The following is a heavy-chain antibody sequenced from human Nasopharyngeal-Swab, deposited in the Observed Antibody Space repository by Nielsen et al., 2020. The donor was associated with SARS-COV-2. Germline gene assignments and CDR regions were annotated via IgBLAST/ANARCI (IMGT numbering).Heavy chain of an antibody. CDR1: GYSISSGYY. Sequence: SETLSLTCAVSGYSISSGYYWGWLRQPPGKGLEWIGSIYHSGSTYYNPSLKSRVTISVDTSKNQFSLKLSSVTAADTAVYYCARVFGVVNPYYYYYYMDVWGKGSTFTVSS. J-gene: IGHJ6*03. CDR3: ARVFGVVNPYYYYYYMDV. V-gene: IGHV4-38-2*01. CDR2: IYHSGST. D-gene: IGHD3-3*01.